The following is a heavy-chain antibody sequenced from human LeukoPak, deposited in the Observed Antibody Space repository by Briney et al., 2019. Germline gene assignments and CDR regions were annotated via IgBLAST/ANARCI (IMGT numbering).Heavy chain of an antibody. J-gene: IGHJ5*02. V-gene: IGHV4-34*01. CDR2: INHSGST. Sequence: SETLSLTCAVYGGSFSGYYWSWIRQPPGKGLEWIGEINHSGSTNYNPSLKSRVTISVDTSKNQFSLKLSSVTAADTAVYYCARYCSSTSCDRSWFDPWDQGTLVTVSS. CDR3: ARYCSSTSCDRSWFDP. D-gene: IGHD2-2*01. CDR1: GGSFSGYY.